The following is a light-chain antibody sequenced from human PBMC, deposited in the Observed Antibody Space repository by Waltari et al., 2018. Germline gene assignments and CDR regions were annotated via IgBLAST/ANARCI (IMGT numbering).Light chain of an antibody. CDR2: VNSDGSH. Sequence: QLVLTQSPSASASLGASVKLTCTLSSGHSSDVIAWHQQQPEKGPRYLMKVNSDGSHIKGDEIPDRFAGSSSGAERYLSISSLQSEDEADYYCQTGGHGTWVFGGGTRQTVL. V-gene: IGLV4-69*01. CDR1: SGHSSDV. CDR3: QTGGHGTWV. J-gene: IGLJ3*02.